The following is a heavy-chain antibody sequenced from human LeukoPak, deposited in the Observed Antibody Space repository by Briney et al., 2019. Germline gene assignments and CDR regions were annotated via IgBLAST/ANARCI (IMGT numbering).Heavy chain of an antibody. D-gene: IGHD4-17*01. V-gene: IGHV3-30*02. J-gene: IGHJ6*03. CDR1: GFTFSSYG. Sequence: QPGGSLRLSCAASGFTFSSYGMHWVRQAPGKGLEWVAFIRYDGSNKYYADSVKGRFTISRDNSKNTLYLQMNSLRAEDTAVYYCAKTYQYGDYGFYYYYYMDVWGKGTTVTISS. CDR2: IRYDGSNK. CDR3: AKTYQYGDYGFYYYYYMDV.